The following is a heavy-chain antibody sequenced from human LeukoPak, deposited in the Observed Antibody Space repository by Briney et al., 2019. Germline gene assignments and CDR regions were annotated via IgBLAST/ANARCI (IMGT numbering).Heavy chain of an antibody. Sequence: GGSQRLSCAASGFTFSSYAMHWVRQAPGKGLEWVAVISYDGSNKYYADSVKGRFTISRDNSKNTLYLQMNSLRAEDTAVYYCARRRHVFPYYYGMDVWGQGTTVTVSS. CDR3: ARRRHVFPYYYGMDV. D-gene: IGHD2-21*01. V-gene: IGHV3-30-3*01. CDR2: ISYDGSNK. CDR1: GFTFSSYA. J-gene: IGHJ6*02.